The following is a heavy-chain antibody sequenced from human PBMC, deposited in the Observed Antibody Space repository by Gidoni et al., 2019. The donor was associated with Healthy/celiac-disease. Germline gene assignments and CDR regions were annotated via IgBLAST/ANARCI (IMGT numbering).Heavy chain of an antibody. V-gene: IGHV3-21*01. CDR2: ISSSSSYI. J-gene: IGHJ4*02. CDR1: GFTFSSYS. CDR3: AGVKYSSSYYFDY. D-gene: IGHD6-6*01. Sequence: EVQLVESGGGLVKPGGSLRLSCAASGFTFSSYSMNWVRQAPGKGLEWVSSISSSSSYIYYADSVKGRFTISRDNAKNSLYLQMNSLRAEGTAVYYCAGVKYSSSYYFDYWGQGTLVTVSS.